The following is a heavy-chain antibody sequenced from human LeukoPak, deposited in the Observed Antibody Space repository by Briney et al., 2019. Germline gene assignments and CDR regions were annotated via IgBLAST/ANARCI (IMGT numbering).Heavy chain of an antibody. V-gene: IGHV4-59*08. Sequence: SETLSLTCSVSGGSMSSDYWSWIRQSPGKGLEWIGRMFGNGGTNYSPSFQRRATMSVNTSTRRLSLRLDSVTAADTAVYYRARQTAKKWDLPGSFDSWGQGILVTVSS. D-gene: IGHD1-26*01. J-gene: IGHJ4*02. CDR1: GGSMSSDY. CDR3: ARQTAKKWDLPGSFDS. CDR2: MFGNGGT.